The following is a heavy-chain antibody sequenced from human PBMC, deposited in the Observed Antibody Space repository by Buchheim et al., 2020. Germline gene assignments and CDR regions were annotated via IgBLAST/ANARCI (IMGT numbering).Heavy chain of an antibody. D-gene: IGHD2-2*01. Sequence: QVQRVESGGGVVQPGRSLRLSCAASGFTFSSYGMHWVRQAPGKGLEWVAVIWYDGSNKYYADSVKGRFTISRDNSKNTLYLQMNSLRAEDTAVYYCARDPDIVVVPAAPGGYYYYGMDVWGQGTT. J-gene: IGHJ6*02. CDR3: ARDPDIVVVPAAPGGYYYYGMDV. CDR2: IWYDGSNK. CDR1: GFTFSSYG. V-gene: IGHV3-33*01.